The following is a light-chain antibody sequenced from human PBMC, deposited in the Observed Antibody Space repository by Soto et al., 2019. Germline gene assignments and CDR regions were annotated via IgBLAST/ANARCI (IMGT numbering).Light chain of an antibody. CDR3: QQYNSDSPYT. CDR1: QSISTW. V-gene: IGKV1-5*03. Sequence: DIQMTQSPSTLSASVGGRVTITCRASQSISTWLAWYQQKPGKAPKLLIYKASTLLSGVPSRFSGSGSGTEFTLTISSLQPDDFATYYCQQYNSDSPYTFGQGTKLEIK. CDR2: KAS. J-gene: IGKJ2*01.